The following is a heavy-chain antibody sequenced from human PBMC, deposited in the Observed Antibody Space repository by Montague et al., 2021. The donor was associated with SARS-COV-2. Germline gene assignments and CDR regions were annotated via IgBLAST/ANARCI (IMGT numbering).Heavy chain of an antibody. Sequence: SETLSLTCTVSDGSFTVDNFYWGWIRQPPGKGLEWIGSIYYSGNTYFNPSLKSRAFISADTSKKQFSLDLRSVTAADTAVYYCAQRTETLGYTYALFDSWGQGTLVTVSS. V-gene: IGHV4-39*01. CDR2: IYYSGNT. J-gene: IGHJ4*02. CDR1: DGSFTVDNFY. D-gene: IGHD5-18*01. CDR3: AQRTETLGYTYALFDS.